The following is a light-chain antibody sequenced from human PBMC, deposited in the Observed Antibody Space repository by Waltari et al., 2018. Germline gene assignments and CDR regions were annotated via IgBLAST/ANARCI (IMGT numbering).Light chain of an antibody. CDR2: DVT. CDR1: SSHLGDYNY. CDR3: SSYTSSNTVI. V-gene: IGLV2-14*03. J-gene: IGLJ2*01. Sequence: QSALTQPASVSGPPGQSITISCPGTSSHLGDYNYVSWYQQHPGKAPKLMMYDVTVRPSGVSNRFSGSKSGNTASLTISGLQAEDEADYYCSSYTSSNTVIFGGGTKLTVL.